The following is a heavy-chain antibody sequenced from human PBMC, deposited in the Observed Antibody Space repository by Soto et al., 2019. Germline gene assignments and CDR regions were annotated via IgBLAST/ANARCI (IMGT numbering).Heavy chain of an antibody. V-gene: IGHV3-30*18. J-gene: IGHJ4*02. Sequence: GGSLRLSCAASGFTFSRHGIHWVRQAPGKGLEWVTLISYDRRNKFLGDSVKGRFTISRDNSKNTVYLQMNSLRAEDTAVYYCAKDQLSHGYGRSGIDYWGQGTLVTVSS. CDR1: GFTFSRHG. D-gene: IGHD5-12*01. CDR2: ISYDRRNK. CDR3: AKDQLSHGYGRSGIDY.